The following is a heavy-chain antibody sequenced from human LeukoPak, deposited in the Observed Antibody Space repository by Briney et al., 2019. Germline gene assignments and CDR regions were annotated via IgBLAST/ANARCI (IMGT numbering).Heavy chain of an antibody. CDR1: GFTFSSYW. V-gene: IGHV3-7*01. Sequence: PGGSLRLSCAASGFTFSSYWMSWVRQAPGKGLEWVANIKQDGSEKYYVDSVKGRFTISRDNAKNSLYLQMNSLRAEDTAVYFCARERYTYGPSTMDVWGKGTTVTVSS. CDR3: ARERYTYGPSTMDV. CDR2: IKQDGSEK. J-gene: IGHJ6*03. D-gene: IGHD5-18*01.